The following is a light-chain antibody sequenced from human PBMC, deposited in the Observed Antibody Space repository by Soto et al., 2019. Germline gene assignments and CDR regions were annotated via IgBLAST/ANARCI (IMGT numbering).Light chain of an antibody. Sequence: EIVLTQSPGTLSLSPGERATLSCRASQSVSSNYLAWYQQKPGQAPRLLIYAASTRSTGIPARFSGSGSGTDFTLTISRLEPEDFAVYYCQQYSSSPSTFGRGTKLEIK. CDR3: QQYSSSPST. J-gene: IGKJ2*01. CDR1: QSVSSNY. CDR2: AAS. V-gene: IGKV3-20*01.